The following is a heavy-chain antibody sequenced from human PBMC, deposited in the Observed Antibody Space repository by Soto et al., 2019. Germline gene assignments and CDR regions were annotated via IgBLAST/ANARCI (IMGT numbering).Heavy chain of an antibody. CDR1: GFTFSNHA. Sequence: GGSLRLSCAASGFTFSNHAMNWVRQAPGKGLEWVSSIDSSGNFIYYADSVKGRFTISRDNAKSSLYLQMSPLKAEDTAVYYCARDPLWFGEIGYFDYWGQGALVTVSS. V-gene: IGHV3-21*01. J-gene: IGHJ4*02. CDR3: ARDPLWFGEIGYFDY. CDR2: IDSSGNFI. D-gene: IGHD3-10*01.